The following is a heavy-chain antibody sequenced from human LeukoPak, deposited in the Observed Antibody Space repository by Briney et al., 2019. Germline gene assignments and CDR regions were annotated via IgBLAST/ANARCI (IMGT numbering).Heavy chain of an antibody. CDR3: ARAYEAVAGAFDY. J-gene: IGHJ4*02. D-gene: IGHD6-19*01. V-gene: IGHV3-20*04. CDR2: INWNGGST. CDR1: GFTFDGYG. Sequence: GGSLRLSCAASGFTFDGYGMSWVRQAPGKGLEWVSGINWNGGSTGYADSVKGRFTISRDNAKNSLYLQMNSLRAEDTASYYCARAYEAVAGAFDYWGQGTLVTVSS.